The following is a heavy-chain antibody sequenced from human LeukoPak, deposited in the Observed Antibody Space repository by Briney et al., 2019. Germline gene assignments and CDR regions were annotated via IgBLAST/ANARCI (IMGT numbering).Heavy chain of an antibody. D-gene: IGHD3-16*01. CDR2: THYRSKWYI. V-gene: IGHV6-1*01. CDR3: AKGSFRGGFDY. Sequence: SQTLSLTCAISGDSVSSDHAEWYWIRPSPSRGLEWLGTTHYRSKWYIDYAVSMKSRLTINPDTSKNQFSLQLNSVTPEDTAVYYCAKGSFRGGFDYWGQGTLVTVPS. J-gene: IGHJ4*02. CDR1: GDSVSSDHAE.